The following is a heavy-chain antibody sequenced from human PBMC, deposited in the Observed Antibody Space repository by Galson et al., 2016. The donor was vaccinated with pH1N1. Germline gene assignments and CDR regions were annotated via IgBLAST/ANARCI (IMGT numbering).Heavy chain of an antibody. CDR2: IDPSDGTT. CDR3: ARRYYFDY. V-gene: IGHV1-46*01. CDR1: GYSVTRYY. J-gene: IGHJ4*02. Sequence: SVKVSCKAAGYSVTRYYMHWVRQAPGQGLEWMGIIDPSDGTTTYSQKFQGRIILTRDTSTNSVHMELKTLSPDDSATYFCARRYYFDYWGQGTLVTVSS.